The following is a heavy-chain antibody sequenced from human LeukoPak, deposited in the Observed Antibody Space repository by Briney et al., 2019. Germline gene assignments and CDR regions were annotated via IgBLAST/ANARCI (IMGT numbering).Heavy chain of an antibody. CDR2: IYSGGST. J-gene: IGHJ4*02. CDR3: ARDPIAVAGKVFDY. Sequence: PGGSLRLSCAASGFTVSSNYMSWVRQAPGKGLEWVSVIYSGGSTYYADSVKGRFTISRDNSKNSLYLQMNSLRAEDTAVYYCARDPIAVAGKVFDYWGQGTLVTVSS. D-gene: IGHD6-19*01. V-gene: IGHV3-53*01. CDR1: GFTVSSNY.